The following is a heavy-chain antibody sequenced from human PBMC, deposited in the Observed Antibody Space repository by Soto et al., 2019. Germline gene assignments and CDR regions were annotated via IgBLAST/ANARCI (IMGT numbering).Heavy chain of an antibody. J-gene: IGHJ6*02. D-gene: IGHD5-18*01. CDR2: IIPIFGSA. V-gene: IGHV1-69*01. Sequence: QVQLLQSGAEVKEPGSSVKVSCTSSRGIFSSYTINWLRQAPGQGLEWLGWIIPIFGSASYAQKLQGRVTSSAAESTSTAYMELSGLISEDMAVDYCARVSNTGMVNRLYYAMDVWGQGTTVTVSS. CDR3: ARVSNTGMVNRLYYAMDV. CDR1: RGIFSSYT.